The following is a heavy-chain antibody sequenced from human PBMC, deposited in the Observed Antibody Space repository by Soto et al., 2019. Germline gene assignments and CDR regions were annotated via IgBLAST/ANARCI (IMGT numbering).Heavy chain of an antibody. J-gene: IGHJ6*02. CDR2: IGTAGDT. V-gene: IGHV3-13*01. CDR1: GFTFSSYD. CDR3: ARDGPTRWDYYYGRDV. Sequence: GGSMRLSCAASGFTFSSYDVHWVRQDTGKGLEWFSAIGTAGDTYYPGSVKGRFTISRENAKNSLYLQMNSLRAEDTAVYYCARDGPTRWDYYYGRDVWGQGTTVTVSS. D-gene: IGHD5-12*01.